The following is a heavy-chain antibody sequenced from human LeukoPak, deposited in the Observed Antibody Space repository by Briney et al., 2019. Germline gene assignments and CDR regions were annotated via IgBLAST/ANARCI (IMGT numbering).Heavy chain of an antibody. CDR3: AKPYCSGGSCYRDANYFDY. CDR2: ISGSGGST. CDR1: GFTFSSYA. Sequence: PTGGSLRLSCAASGFTFSSYAMSWVRQAPGKGLEWVSAISGSGGSTYYADSVKGRFTISRDNSKSTLYLQMHSLRAEDTAVYYCAKPYCSGGSCYRDANYFDYWGQGTLVTVSS. D-gene: IGHD2-15*01. V-gene: IGHV3-23*01. J-gene: IGHJ4*02.